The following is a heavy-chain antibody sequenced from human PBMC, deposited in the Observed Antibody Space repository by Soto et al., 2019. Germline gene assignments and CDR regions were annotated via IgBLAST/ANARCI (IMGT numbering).Heavy chain of an antibody. CDR2: ISGSGGST. CDR3: AKVNYYDSSGYYQPDAFDI. CDR1: GFTFSSYA. J-gene: IGHJ3*02. Sequence: PGGSLRLSCAASGFTFSSYAMSCFRQAPWKWLEWVSAISGSGGSTYYADSVKGRFTISRDNSKNTLYLQMNSLRAEDTAVYYCAKVNYYDSSGYYQPDAFDIWGQGTMVTVSS. V-gene: IGHV3-23*01. D-gene: IGHD3-22*01.